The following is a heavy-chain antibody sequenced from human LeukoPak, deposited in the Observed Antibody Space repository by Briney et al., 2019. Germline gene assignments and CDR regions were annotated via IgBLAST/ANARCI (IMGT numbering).Heavy chain of an antibody. CDR3: ARDSADCSDNNCYSAEYFHH. CDR1: GYTFSNYG. CDR2: ISAYSDDT. J-gene: IGHJ1*01. D-gene: IGHD2-21*02. Sequence: VSVKVSCKASGYTFSNYGVSWVRQAPGQGLEWMGWISAYSDDTNYAQKVQGRVTMTTDTSASTTYMELRSLRSDDTAVYYCARDSADCSDNNCYSAEYFHHWGQGTLVTVSS. V-gene: IGHV1-18*01.